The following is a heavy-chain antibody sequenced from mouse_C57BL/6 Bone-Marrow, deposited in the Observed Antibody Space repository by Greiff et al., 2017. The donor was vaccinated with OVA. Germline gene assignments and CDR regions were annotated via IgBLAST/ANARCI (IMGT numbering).Heavy chain of an antibody. CDR3: VHYYGRGYFDV. D-gene: IGHD1-1*01. CDR1: GYTFTSYG. CDR2: IYPRSGNT. V-gene: IGHV1-81*01. Sequence: QVQLQHSGAELARPGASVKLSCKASGYTFTSYGISWVKQRTGQGLEWIGEIYPRSGNTYYNEKFKGKATLTADKSSSTAYMELRSLTSEDSAVYFCVHYYGRGYFDVWGTGTTVTVSS. J-gene: IGHJ1*03.